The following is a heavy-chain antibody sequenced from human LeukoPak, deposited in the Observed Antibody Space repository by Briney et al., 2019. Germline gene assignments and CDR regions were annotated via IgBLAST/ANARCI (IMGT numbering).Heavy chain of an antibody. CDR1: GGSISSYY. D-gene: IGHD2-15*01. CDR2: IYYSGST. Sequence: PSETLSLTCTVSGGSISSYYWSWIRQPPGKGLEWIGYIYYSGSTNYNPSLKSRVTISVDTSKSQFSLKLSSVTAADTAVYYCARGGVGDCSGGSCYFWFDPWGQGTLVTVSS. CDR3: ARGGVGDCSGGSCYFWFDP. J-gene: IGHJ5*02. V-gene: IGHV4-59*01.